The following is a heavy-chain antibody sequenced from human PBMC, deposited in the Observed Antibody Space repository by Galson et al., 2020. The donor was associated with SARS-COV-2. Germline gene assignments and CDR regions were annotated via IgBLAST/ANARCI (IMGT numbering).Heavy chain of an antibody. CDR3: ARAYQLLFNGGMDV. J-gene: IGHJ6*02. Sequence: SGPTLVKPTQTLTLTCTFSGFSLSTSGMCVSWIRQPPGKALEWLARIDWDDDKYYSTSLKTRLTISKDTSKNQVVLTMTNMDPVDTATYYCARAYQLLFNGGMDVWGQGTTVTVSS. D-gene: IGHD2-2*01. CDR2: IDWDDDK. V-gene: IGHV2-70*11. CDR1: GFSLSTSGMC.